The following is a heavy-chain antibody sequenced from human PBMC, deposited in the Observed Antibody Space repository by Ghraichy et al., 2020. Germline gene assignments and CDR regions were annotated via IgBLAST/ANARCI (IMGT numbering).Heavy chain of an antibody. CDR2: AYYSGST. Sequence: SETLSLTCTVSGASVNTYYWSWIRQPPGKGLEWIGNAYYSGSTNYNPSLKSRVTISVDRSKNQFSLNLTSLTAADTAVYYCARADYYGSGAYSIFGYWGQGTLVTVSS. V-gene: IGHV4-59*02. CDR3: ARADYYGSGAYSIFGY. D-gene: IGHD3-10*01. CDR1: GASVNTYY. J-gene: IGHJ4*02.